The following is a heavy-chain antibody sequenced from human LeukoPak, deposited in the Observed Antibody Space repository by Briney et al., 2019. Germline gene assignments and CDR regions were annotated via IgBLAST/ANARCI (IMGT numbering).Heavy chain of an antibody. CDR3: ANLAGKYKNGSGSKKRLDI. CDR2: ISYDGSNK. CDR1: GFTFSSYG. J-gene: IGHJ3*02. V-gene: IGHV3-30*18. D-gene: IGHD3-10*01. Sequence: GGSLRLSCAASGFTFSSYGMHWVRQAPGKGLEGVAVISYDGSNKYYADSVKARFTISRDNSKNTLYLQMNSLRAEDTAVYYCANLAGKYKNGSGSKKRLDIWGQGTMVTDSS.